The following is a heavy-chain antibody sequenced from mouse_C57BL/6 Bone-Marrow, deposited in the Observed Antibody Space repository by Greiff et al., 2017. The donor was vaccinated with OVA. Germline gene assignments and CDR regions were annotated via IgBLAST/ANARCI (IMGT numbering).Heavy chain of an antibody. CDR1: GYSITSGYY. CDR3: ATTKGYYFDY. J-gene: IGHJ2*01. Sequence: DVQLVESGPGLVKPSQSLSLTCSVTGYSITSGYYWNWIRQFPGNKLEWMGYISYDGSNNYNPSLKNRTSITRDTSKNQSFLKLNSVTTEDTATYYCATTKGYYFDYWGQGTTLTVSS. CDR2: ISYDGSN. V-gene: IGHV3-6*01.